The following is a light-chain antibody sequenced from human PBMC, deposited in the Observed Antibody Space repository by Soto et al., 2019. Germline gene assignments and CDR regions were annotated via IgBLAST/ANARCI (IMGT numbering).Light chain of an antibody. CDR3: QQYNSYPRT. CDR1: QSNSTW. J-gene: IGKJ1*01. V-gene: IGKV1-5*03. CDR2: RAS. Sequence: DIQMTQSPSTLYVSVGDSVTITCRASQSNSTWLARFQQKPGKAPKFLIYRASSLESGLPSRFSGSRSGTEFSVTISTLQPGDFATYYCQQYNSYPRTFGQGTKGEIK.